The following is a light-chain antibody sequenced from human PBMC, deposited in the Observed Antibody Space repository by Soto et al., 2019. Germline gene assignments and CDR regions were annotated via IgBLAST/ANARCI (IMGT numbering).Light chain of an antibody. Sequence: DIQMTQSPSTLSASVGDRVTITCRASQTISSWLAWYQQKPGKAPTLLIYDASTLERGVPSRFSGSGSGTEFTLTISSLQPDDFATYYCQQYNSYSRTFGGGTKVDIK. CDR3: QQYNSYSRT. J-gene: IGKJ4*01. V-gene: IGKV1-5*01. CDR1: QTISSW. CDR2: DAS.